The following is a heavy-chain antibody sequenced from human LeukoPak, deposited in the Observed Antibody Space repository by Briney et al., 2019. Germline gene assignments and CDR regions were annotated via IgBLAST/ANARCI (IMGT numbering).Heavy chain of an antibody. V-gene: IGHV4-61*08. D-gene: IGHD2-2*01. CDR3: ARGVVPAAILGLNWFDP. J-gene: IGHJ5*02. CDR2: IYYSGST. Sequence: PSETLSLTCTVSGDSMTRGGYYWSWVRQHPGKGLEWIGYIYYSGSTNYNPSLKSRVTISVDTSKNQFSLKLSSVTAADTAVYYCARGVVPAAILGLNWFDPWGQGTLVTVSS. CDR1: GDSMTRGGYY.